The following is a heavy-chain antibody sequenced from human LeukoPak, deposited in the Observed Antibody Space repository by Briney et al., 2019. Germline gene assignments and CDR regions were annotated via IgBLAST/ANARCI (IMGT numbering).Heavy chain of an antibody. Sequence: SETLSLTCAVYGGSFSGYYWSWIRQPPGKGLEWIGEINHSGSTNYNPSLKSRVTISVDTSKNQFSLKLSSVTAADTAVYYCASALDYWGQGTLVTVSS. V-gene: IGHV4-34*01. CDR2: INHSGST. CDR1: GGSFSGYY. CDR3: ASALDY. J-gene: IGHJ4*02.